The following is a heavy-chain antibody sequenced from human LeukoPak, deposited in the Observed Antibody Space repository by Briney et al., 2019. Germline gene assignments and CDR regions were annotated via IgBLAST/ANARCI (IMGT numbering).Heavy chain of an antibody. D-gene: IGHD3-3*01. Sequence: SETLSLTYTVSGGSISSGDYYWSWIRQPPGKGLEWIGYIYYSGSTYYNPSLKSRVTISVDTSKNQFSLKLSSVTAADTAVYYCARGAGRYDPGEFDYWGQGTLVTVSS. J-gene: IGHJ4*02. CDR1: GGSISSGDYY. CDR3: ARGAGRYDPGEFDY. V-gene: IGHV4-30-4*01. CDR2: IYYSGST.